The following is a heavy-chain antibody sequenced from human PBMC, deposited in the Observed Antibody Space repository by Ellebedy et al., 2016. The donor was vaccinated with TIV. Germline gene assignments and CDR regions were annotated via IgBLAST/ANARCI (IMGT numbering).Heavy chain of an antibody. CDR3: AITSGYDSSGYYRY. D-gene: IGHD3-22*01. J-gene: IGHJ4*02. CDR1: GGTFSSYA. V-gene: IGHV1-3*01. CDR2: INAGNGNT. Sequence: AASVKVSCKASGGTFSSYAISWVRQAPGQGLEWMGWINAGNGNTKYSQKFQGRVTITRDTSASTAYMELSSLRSEDTAVYYCAITSGYDSSGYYRYWGQGTLVTVSS.